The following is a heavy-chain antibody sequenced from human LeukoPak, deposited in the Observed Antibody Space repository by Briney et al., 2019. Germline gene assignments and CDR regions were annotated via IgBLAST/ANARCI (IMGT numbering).Heavy chain of an antibody. CDR1: GYTFTGYY. CDR3: ARDGRPYRIVGASDY. J-gene: IGHJ4*02. Sequence: ASVKVSCKASGYTFTGYYMHWVRQAPGQGLEWMGWINPNSGGTNYAQKFQGRVTMTRDTSISTAYMELSRQRSDDTAVYYCARDGRPYRIVGASDYWGQGTLVTVSS. D-gene: IGHD1-26*01. CDR2: INPNSGGT. V-gene: IGHV1-2*02.